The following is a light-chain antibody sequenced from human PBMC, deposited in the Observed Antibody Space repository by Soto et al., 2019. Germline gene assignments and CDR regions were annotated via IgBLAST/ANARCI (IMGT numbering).Light chain of an antibody. CDR3: QSYDSSLKDSV. V-gene: IGLV1-40*01. CDR1: SSNIGAGYD. CDR2: GNN. J-gene: IGLJ2*01. Sequence: QSVLTQPPSVSGAPGQRVTISCTGSSSNIGAGYDVHWYQQLPGTAPKLLIYGNNKRPSGVPDRFSGSRSGTSASLAITGLQAEDEADYYCQSYDSSLKDSVFGGGTKLTVL.